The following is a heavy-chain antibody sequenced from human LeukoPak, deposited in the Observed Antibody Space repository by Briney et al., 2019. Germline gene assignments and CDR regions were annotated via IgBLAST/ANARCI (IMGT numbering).Heavy chain of an antibody. J-gene: IGHJ4*02. D-gene: IGHD3-10*01. V-gene: IGHV1-69*01. CDR1: GGSFNAYA. CDR3: ARDLYYGSGSYYNFDY. Sequence: SVKVSCKASGGSFNAYAISWVRQAPGQGLEWMGGIIPIFGTANYAQKFQGRVTITADESTSTAYMELSSLRSEDTAVYYCARDLYYGSGSYYNFDYWGQGTLVTVSS. CDR2: IIPIFGTA.